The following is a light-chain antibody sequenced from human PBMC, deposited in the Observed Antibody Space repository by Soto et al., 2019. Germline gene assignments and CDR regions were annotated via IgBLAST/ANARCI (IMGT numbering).Light chain of an antibody. J-gene: IGLJ2*01. V-gene: IGLV2-14*01. CDR1: SSDVGDYNY. CDR3: SSYTSSSTLV. Sequence: QSALTQPASVSGSPGQSITISCTGTSSDVGDYNYVSWYQQHPGKAPKLMIYDVSNRPSGVSNRFSGSKSGNTASLTVSGLQAEDEADYYCSSYTSSSTLVFGGETKLTVL. CDR2: DVS.